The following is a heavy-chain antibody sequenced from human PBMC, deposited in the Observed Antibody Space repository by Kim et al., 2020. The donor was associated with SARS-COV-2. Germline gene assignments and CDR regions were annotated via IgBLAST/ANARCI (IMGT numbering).Heavy chain of an antibody. J-gene: IGHJ4*02. CDR2: IYYSGST. D-gene: IGHD4-17*01. Sequence: SETLSLTCTVSGGSISSGGYYWSWIRQHPGKGLEWIGYIYYSGSTYYNPSLKSRVTISVDTSKNQYSLKLSSVTAADTSVYYCARANGDYSGSAGSFDYWGQGPLVTVSS. CDR3: ARANGDYSGSAGSFDY. V-gene: IGHV4-31*03. CDR1: GGSISSGGYY.